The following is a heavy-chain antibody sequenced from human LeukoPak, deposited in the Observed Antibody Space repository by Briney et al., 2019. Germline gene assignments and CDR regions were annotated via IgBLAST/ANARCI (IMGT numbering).Heavy chain of an antibody. D-gene: IGHD1-26*01. Sequence: KPGGSLRLSCAASGFSVSSNYMSWTRQPPGKGLEWIGYIHHSGTTNYSPSLKSRVTISVDMSKNQFFLNLTSVTAADTAVYYCARGRLGATYWGQGTLVTVSS. CDR1: GFSVSSNY. CDR3: ARGRLGATY. CDR2: IHHSGTT. J-gene: IGHJ4*02. V-gene: IGHV4-59*02.